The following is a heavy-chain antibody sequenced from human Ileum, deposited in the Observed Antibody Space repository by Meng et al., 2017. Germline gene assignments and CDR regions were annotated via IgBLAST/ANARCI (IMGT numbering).Heavy chain of an antibody. V-gene: IGHV4-61*08. J-gene: IGHJ4*02. Sequence: GRRQGGGLGLGGTSEPLSLICAFSGGSVSSSGYQWGWIRQPPGKGLEWIGYASTNYNPSLKSRVTISVDTSKNQFSLKLTSVTAADTAVYYCARDHWGSLDYWGQGVLVTVSS. CDR3: ARDHWGSLDY. CDR1: GGSVSSSGYQ. CDR2: AST. D-gene: IGHD7-27*01.